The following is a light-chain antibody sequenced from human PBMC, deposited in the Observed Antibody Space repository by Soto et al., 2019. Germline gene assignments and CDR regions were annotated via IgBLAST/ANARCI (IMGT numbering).Light chain of an antibody. CDR1: SSDVGGFNY. J-gene: IGLJ2*01. CDR2: EVT. Sequence: QSALTQPPSASGSPGQSVTISCTGTSSDVGGFNYVSWYQQYPGQAPRLIIYEVTKRPSGVPDRFSGSKSGNTASLTVSGLQAEDEADYYCSSYVGSDTVVFGGGTKLTVL. CDR3: SSYVGSDTVV. V-gene: IGLV2-8*01.